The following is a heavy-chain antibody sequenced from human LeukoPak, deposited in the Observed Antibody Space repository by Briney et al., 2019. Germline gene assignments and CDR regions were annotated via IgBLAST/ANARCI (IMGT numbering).Heavy chain of an antibody. Sequence: SETLSLTCTVSGGSISNYYWSWIRQPPGKGLEWIGYISYTGSTNYNPSLKSRVTISVDTSKNQFSLKLSSVTAADTAVYYCARLAYGSGTLDYWGQGTLVTVSS. V-gene: IGHV4-59*08. CDR2: ISYTGST. CDR1: GGSISNYY. J-gene: IGHJ4*02. CDR3: ARLAYGSGTLDY. D-gene: IGHD3-10*01.